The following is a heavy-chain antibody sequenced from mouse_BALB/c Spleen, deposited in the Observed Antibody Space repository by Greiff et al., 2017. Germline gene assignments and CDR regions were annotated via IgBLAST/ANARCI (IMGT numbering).Heavy chain of an antibody. Sequence: VQLQQSGAELVRPGVSVKISCKGSGYTFTDYAMHWVKQSHGKSLEWIGYIDPYNGGTSYNQKFKGKATLTVDKSSSTAYMHLNSLTSEDSAVYYCARPGGDYYAMDYWGQGTTLTVAS. J-gene: IGHJ4*01. V-gene: IGHV1S135*01. CDR2: IDPYNGGT. CDR1: GYTFTDYA. CDR3: ARPGGDYYAMDY.